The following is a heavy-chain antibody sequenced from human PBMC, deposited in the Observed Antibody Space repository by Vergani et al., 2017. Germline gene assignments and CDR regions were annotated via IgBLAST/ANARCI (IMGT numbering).Heavy chain of an antibody. J-gene: IGHJ4*02. CDR1: GGSISSGGYY. CDR2: IYYSGST. Sequence: QVQLQESGPGLVKPSQTLSLTCTVSGGSISSGGYYWSWIRQHPGKGLEWIGYIYYSGSTYYNPSLKSRVTISVDTSKTQFSLKLSSVTAADTAVYYCARGGRDCSSTICFFDYWGQGTLVTVSS. CDR3: ARGGRDCSSTICFFDY. D-gene: IGHD2-2*01. V-gene: IGHV4-31*03.